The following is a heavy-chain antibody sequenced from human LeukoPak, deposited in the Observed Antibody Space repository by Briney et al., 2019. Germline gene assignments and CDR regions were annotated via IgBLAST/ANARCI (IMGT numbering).Heavy chain of an antibody. CDR3: ARITVFKIDY. Sequence: SGPTLVKPTQTLTLTCTFSGFSLRSSGVGVGWIRQPPGKALEWLALIYWDDDERFTPSLKSRLTITKDTSKNQVVLTMSDMHPLDTATYYCARITVFKIDYWGQGTPVTVSS. V-gene: IGHV2-5*02. CDR2: IYWDDDE. J-gene: IGHJ4*02. D-gene: IGHD3-9*01. CDR1: GFSLRSSGVG.